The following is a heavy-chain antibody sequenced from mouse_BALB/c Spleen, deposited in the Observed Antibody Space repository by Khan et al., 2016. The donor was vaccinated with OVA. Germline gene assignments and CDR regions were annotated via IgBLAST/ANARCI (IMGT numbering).Heavy chain of an antibody. J-gene: IGHJ2*01. D-gene: IGHD1-1*01. CDR3: ARVYGGDFDY. Sequence: EVQLQESGPGLVKPSQSLSLSCTASGYTITSDYVWYLIRQSPGNQLELTGFISYSGNTNYNQSLKSRITITRDTSKNQFFLQLSTVTTEDTATYYCARVYGGDFDYWGQGTTVTVSA. V-gene: IGHV3-2*02. CDR1: GYTITSDYV. CDR2: ISYSGNT.